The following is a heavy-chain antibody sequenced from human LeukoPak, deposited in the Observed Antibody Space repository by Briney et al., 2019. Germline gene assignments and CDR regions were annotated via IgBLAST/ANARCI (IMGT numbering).Heavy chain of an antibody. CDR2: IYYSGST. V-gene: IGHV4-39*01. Sequence: SETLSLTCTVSGGSISSSSYYWGWIRQPPGKGLEWIGSIYYSGSTYYNPSLKSRVTISVDTSKNQFSLKLSSVTAADTAVHYCARGVFSSPWGQGTLVTVSS. CDR3: ARGVFSSP. J-gene: IGHJ5*02. D-gene: IGHD6-19*01. CDR1: GGSISSSSYY.